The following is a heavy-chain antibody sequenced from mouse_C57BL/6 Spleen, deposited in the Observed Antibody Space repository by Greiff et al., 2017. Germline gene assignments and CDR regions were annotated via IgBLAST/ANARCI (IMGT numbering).Heavy chain of an antibody. CDR2: IDPSDCET. D-gene: IGHD2-3*01. CDR3: ARSYDGLFAD. CDR1: GYPFTSYW. J-gene: IGHJ3*01. V-gene: IGHV1-52*01. Sequence: QVQLQQPGSELVRPGSSVKLSCKASGYPFTSYWMHWVKQRPIQGLERIGNIDPSDCETPYNQKFKDKATLTVDQSSSTAYMQLSSLTSEDSAVYYCARSYDGLFADWGKGTLVTVSA.